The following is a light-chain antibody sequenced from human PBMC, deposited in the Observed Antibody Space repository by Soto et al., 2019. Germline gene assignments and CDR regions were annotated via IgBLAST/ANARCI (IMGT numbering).Light chain of an antibody. CDR1: QAIRNY. CDR2: RGS. V-gene: IGKV1-33*01. J-gene: IGKJ4*01. Sequence: DIQMTQSPSSLSASVGDRVTITCQASQAIRNYLNWYQQTPGKAPNLLIYRGSTLETGVPSRFSGRGSATDFTLTISGLQPEDVATYYCQQYDTLPPTFGGWTKVEIK. CDR3: QQYDTLPPT.